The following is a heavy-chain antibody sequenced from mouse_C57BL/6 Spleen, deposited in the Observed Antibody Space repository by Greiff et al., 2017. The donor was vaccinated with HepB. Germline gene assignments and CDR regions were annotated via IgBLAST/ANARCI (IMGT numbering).Heavy chain of an antibody. Sequence: VQLKQSGPELVKPGASVKISCKASGYTFTDYYMNWVKQSHGKSLEWIGDINPNNGGTSYNQKFKGKATLTVDKSSSTAYMELRSLTSEDSAVYYCARGGDYGSSSPFDYWGQGTTLTVSS. V-gene: IGHV1-26*01. CDR1: GYTFTDYY. J-gene: IGHJ2*01. CDR3: ARGGDYGSSSPFDY. D-gene: IGHD1-1*01. CDR2: INPNNGGT.